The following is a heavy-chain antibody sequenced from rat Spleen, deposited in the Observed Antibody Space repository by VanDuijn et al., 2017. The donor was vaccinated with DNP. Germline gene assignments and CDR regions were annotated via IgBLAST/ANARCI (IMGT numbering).Heavy chain of an antibody. D-gene: IGHD1-11*01. J-gene: IGHJ2*01. Sequence: EVKLVESGGGLVQPGRSLKLSCAASGFNFNDYWMGWVRQAPGKGLEWIGKINKDSSTINFTPSLKDKFTISRDNAQDTLYLQMNKLGSEDTAIYYCAKGPNYGGYSDYFDYWGQGVMVTVSS. CDR3: AKGPNYGGYSDYFDY. CDR1: GFNFNDYW. V-gene: IGHV4-2*01. CDR2: INKDSSTI.